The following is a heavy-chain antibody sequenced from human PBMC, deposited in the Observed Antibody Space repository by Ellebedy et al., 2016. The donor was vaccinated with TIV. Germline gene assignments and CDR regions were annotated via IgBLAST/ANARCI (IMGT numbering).Heavy chain of an antibody. CDR1: GYTFTSYA. D-gene: IGHD2-21*02. J-gene: IGHJ3*02. CDR3: GVVTDAFDI. CDR2: INAGNGDT. Sequence: ASVKVSCKASGYTFTSYAIHWVRQAPGQRLEWMGWINAGNGDTKYSQKFQGRVTITADESTSTAYMELSSLRSEDTAVYYCGVVTDAFDIWGQGTMVTVSS. V-gene: IGHV1-3*01.